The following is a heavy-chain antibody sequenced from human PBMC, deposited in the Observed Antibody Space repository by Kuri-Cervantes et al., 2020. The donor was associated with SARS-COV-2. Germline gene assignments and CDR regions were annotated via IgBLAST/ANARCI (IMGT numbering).Heavy chain of an antibody. CDR2: INPNSGGT. D-gene: IGHD3-22*01. CDR1: GYTFTGYY. J-gene: IGHJ4*02. V-gene: IGHV1-2*02. Sequence: RQASGYTFTGYYMHWVRQAPGQGLEWMGWINPNSGGTNYAQKFRGRVTMTRDTSISTAYMELSRLRSDDTAVYYCARVFGYYDNSGYYDFDYWGQGTLVTVSS. CDR3: ARVFGYYDNSGYYDFDY.